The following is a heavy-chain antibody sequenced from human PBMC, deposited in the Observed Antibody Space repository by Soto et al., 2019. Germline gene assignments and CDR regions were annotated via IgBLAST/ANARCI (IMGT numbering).Heavy chain of an antibody. CDR3: AKDLLGPGRANGMDA. V-gene: IGHV3-30*18. CDR1: GFTFSSYG. CDR2: ISYDGSNK. D-gene: IGHD7-27*01. J-gene: IGHJ6*04. Sequence: GGSLRLSCAASGFTFSSYGMHWVRQAPGKGLEWVAVISYDGSNKYYADSVKGRFTISRDISKNTLYLQMNSLRAEDTAVYYCAKDLLGPGRANGMDAWGKETTVTVSS.